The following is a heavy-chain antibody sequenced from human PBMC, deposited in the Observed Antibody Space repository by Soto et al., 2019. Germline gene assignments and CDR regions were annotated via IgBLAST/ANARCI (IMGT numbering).Heavy chain of an antibody. Sequence: PSETLSLTCTVSGGSISSSSYYWGWIRQPPGKGLEWIGSIYYSGSTYYNPSLKSRVTISVDTSKNQFSLKLSSVTAADTAVYYCASETGFYYDLSLYYYGMDVWGQGTTVT. D-gene: IGHD3-3*01. V-gene: IGHV4-39*01. J-gene: IGHJ6*02. CDR3: ASETGFYYDLSLYYYGMDV. CDR1: GGSISSSSYY. CDR2: IYYSGST.